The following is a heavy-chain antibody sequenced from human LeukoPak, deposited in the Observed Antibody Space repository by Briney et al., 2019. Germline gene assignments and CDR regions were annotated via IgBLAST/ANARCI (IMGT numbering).Heavy chain of an antibody. J-gene: IGHJ4*02. V-gene: IGHV1-46*01. CDR1: GYTFTSYY. Sequence: GESLKISCKGSGYTFTSYYMHWVRQAPGQGLEWMGIINPSGGSTSYAQKFQGRVTMTRDTSTSTVYMELSSLRSEDTAVYYCARAYYYDSSGYYPFDYWGQGTLVTVSS. CDR3: ARAYYYDSSGYYPFDY. D-gene: IGHD3-22*01. CDR2: INPSGGST.